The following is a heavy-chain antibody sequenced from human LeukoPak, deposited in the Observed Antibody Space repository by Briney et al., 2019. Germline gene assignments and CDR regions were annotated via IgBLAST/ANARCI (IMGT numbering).Heavy chain of an antibody. V-gene: IGHV3-74*01. D-gene: IGHD5-18*01. CDR1: GFVFSVYW. J-gene: IGHJ4*02. CDR3: ARVPTNSYGFGQ. Sequence: SGGSLRLSCAASGFVFSVYWMHWVRHAPGKGRVWVAHINEDGTSSIHADSVKGRFTISRDNAKNTLYLQMNSLTVEDTAVYYCARVPTNSYGFGQWGQGSLVTVSS. CDR2: INEDGTSS.